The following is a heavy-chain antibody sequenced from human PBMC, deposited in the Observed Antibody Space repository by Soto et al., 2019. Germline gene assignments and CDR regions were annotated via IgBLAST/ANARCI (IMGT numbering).Heavy chain of an antibody. V-gene: IGHV3-73*01. CDR3: TREAEKAATDDAFDV. CDR1: GFIFGDSA. J-gene: IGHJ3*01. CDR2: IRGKADSYTT. Sequence: XGSLRLSCAASGFIFGDSAFHWVRQASGKGLEWVGRIRGKADSYTTSYAASVKGRFTISRDDSENTAYLQMNNLKTEDTALYYCTREAEKAATDDAFDVWGQGTMVTVSS. D-gene: IGHD6-13*01.